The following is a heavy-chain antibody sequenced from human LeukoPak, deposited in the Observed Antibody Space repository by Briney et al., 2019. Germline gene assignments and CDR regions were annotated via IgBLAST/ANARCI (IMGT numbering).Heavy chain of an antibody. V-gene: IGHV4-59*08. J-gene: IGHJ3*01. CDR3: ARGRSGYNVFDS. D-gene: IGHD3-3*01. CDR2: IYYSGGT. CDR1: GDSISSYY. Sequence: SETLSLTCNVSGDSISSYYWTWIRRPPGNGPEWVGHIYYSGGTTYNPSLKGRVTISVDTSKNQFSLKLSSVTAADTAMYYCARGRSGYNVFDSWGRGTMVTVSS.